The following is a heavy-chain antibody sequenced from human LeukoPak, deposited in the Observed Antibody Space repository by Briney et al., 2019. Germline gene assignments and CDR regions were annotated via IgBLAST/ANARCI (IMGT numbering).Heavy chain of an antibody. CDR1: GGSISNKY. CDR3: ARDWGVGGRPGYMDV. J-gene: IGHJ6*03. D-gene: IGHD3-10*01. CDR2: IYYSGST. Sequence: SEALSLTCTVSGGSISNKYWSWLRPPPGKGLEWIGYIYYSGSTNYNPSLKSRVTILVDTSKNQFSLKLSSLTAADTAVYFCARDWGVGGRPGYMDVWGKGTTVTVSS. V-gene: IGHV4-59*01.